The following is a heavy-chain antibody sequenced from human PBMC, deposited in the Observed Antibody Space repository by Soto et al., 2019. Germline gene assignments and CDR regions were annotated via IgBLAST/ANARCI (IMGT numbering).Heavy chain of an antibody. J-gene: IGHJ6*02. CDR1: GFTFSSYG. CDR2: ISYDGSNK. V-gene: IGHV3-30*18. CDR3: AKEGTFIQLWASYYGMDV. Sequence: QVQLVESGGGVVQPGRSLRLSCAASGFTFSSYGMHWVRQAPGKGLEWVAVISYDGSNKYYADSVKGRFTISRDNSKNTLYLQMNSLRAEDTAVYYCAKEGTFIQLWASYYGMDVWGQGTTVTVSS. D-gene: IGHD5-18*01.